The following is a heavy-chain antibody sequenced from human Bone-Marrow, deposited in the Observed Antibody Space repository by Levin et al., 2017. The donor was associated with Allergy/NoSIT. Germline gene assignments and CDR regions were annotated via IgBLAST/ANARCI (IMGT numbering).Heavy chain of an antibody. Sequence: GESLKISCAASGFTFSSYNMHWVRQPPGKGLEWVALIWYDGSNEYYGDSVKGRFTISRDNSKNTLYLQMNGLRADDTAVYYCARELSGFSFYYWGQGTLVTVSS. CDR1: GFTFSSYN. J-gene: IGHJ4*02. D-gene: IGHD5-18*01. CDR3: ARELSGFSFYY. V-gene: IGHV3-33*01. CDR2: IWYDGSNE.